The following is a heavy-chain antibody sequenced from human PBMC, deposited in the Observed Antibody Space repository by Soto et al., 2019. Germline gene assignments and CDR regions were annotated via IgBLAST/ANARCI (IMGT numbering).Heavy chain of an antibody. CDR1: GGSISSYY. CDR2: IYYSGST. J-gene: IGHJ4*02. V-gene: IGHV4-59*08. CDR3: ARHSPYSSSPTNNFDY. D-gene: IGHD6-13*01. Sequence: SETLSLTCTVSGGSISSYYWSWIRQPPGKGLEWIGYIYYSGSTNYNPSLKSRVTISVDTSKNQFSLKLSSVTAADTAVYYCARHSPYSSSPTNNFDYWGQGTLVTVSS.